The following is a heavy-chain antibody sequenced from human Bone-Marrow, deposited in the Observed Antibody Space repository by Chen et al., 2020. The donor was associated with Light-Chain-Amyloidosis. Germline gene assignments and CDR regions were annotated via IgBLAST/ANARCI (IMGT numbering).Heavy chain of an antibody. CDR1: GGSISSSSYY. Sequence: QLQLQESGPGLVKPSETLSLTCTVSGGSISSSSYYWGWIRQPPGKGLEWIGSIYYSGSTYYNPSLKRRVTISVDTSKNQFSLKLSSVTAADTAVYYCARAGDWQWPADFDYWGQGTLVTVSS. V-gene: IGHV4-39*07. CDR2: IYYSGST. CDR3: ARAGDWQWPADFDY. D-gene: IGHD6-19*01. J-gene: IGHJ4*02.